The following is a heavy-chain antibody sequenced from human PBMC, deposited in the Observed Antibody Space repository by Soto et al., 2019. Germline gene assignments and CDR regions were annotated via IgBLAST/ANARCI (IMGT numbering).Heavy chain of an antibody. V-gene: IGHV3-23*01. D-gene: IGHD6-19*01. CDR3: AKGDSAWYRSDY. CDR2: ISGSGGSS. J-gene: IGHJ4*02. CDR1: GFTFSSYA. Sequence: GGSLRLSCAASGFTFSSYAMSWVRQAPGKGLEWVSAISGSGGSSYYADSVKGRFTNSRDNSKTTLYLQMNSLRAEDTALYYCAKGDSAWYRSDYWGQGTLVTVSS.